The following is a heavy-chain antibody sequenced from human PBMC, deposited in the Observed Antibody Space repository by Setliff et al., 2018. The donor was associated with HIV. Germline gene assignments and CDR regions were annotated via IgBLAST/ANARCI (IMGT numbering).Heavy chain of an antibody. J-gene: IGHJ5*02. Sequence: PSETLSLTCAVYGESFSGYYWTWIRQPPGKGLEWIGEVNHSRSSNYNPSLKSRVTMSVDTSKNQFSLNLTSVTAADTAVYYCARDRGSYNFWSGLARGDNWFDPWGQGTLVTVSS. V-gene: IGHV4-34*01. CDR2: VNHSRSS. D-gene: IGHD3-3*01. CDR1: GESFSGYY. CDR3: ARDRGSYNFWSGLARGDNWFDP.